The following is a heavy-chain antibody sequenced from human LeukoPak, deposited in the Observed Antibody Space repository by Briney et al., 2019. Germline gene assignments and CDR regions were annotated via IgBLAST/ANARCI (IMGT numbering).Heavy chain of an antibody. CDR2: INHSGST. J-gene: IGHJ4*02. D-gene: IGHD3-3*01. CDR3: ARDSYYDFWSVYFDY. CDR1: GGSFSGYY. V-gene: IGHV4-34*01. Sequence: PSETLSLTCAVYGGSFSGYYWSWIRQPPGKGLEWIGEINHSGSTNYNPSLKSRVTMSVDTSKNQFSLKLSSVTAADTAVYYCARDSYYDFWSVYFDYWGQGTLVTVSS.